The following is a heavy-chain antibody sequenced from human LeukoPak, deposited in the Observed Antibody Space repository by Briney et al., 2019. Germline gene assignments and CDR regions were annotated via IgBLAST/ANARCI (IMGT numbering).Heavy chain of an antibody. J-gene: IGHJ6*02. D-gene: IGHD3-3*01. CDR2: MNPNSGNT. Sequence: ASVKVSCKASGYTFTSYDFNWVRQATGQGLEWMGWMNPNSGNTGYAQKFQGRVTMTRNTSISTAYMELSSLRSEDTAVYYCARALLTGTVTIFWSYYYYGMDVWGQGTTVTVSS. CDR3: ARALLTGTVTIFWSYYYYGMDV. V-gene: IGHV1-8*01. CDR1: GYTFTSYD.